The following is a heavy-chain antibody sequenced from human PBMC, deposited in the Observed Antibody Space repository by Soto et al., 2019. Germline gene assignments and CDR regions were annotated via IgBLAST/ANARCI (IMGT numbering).Heavy chain of an antibody. CDR1: GFTFSSYG. CDR3: ARDAPSKPALEWLFRY. J-gene: IGHJ4*02. Sequence: GGSLRLSCAASGFTFSSYGMHWVRQAPGKGLEWVAVIWYDGSNKYYADSVKGRFTISRDNSKNTLYLQMNSLRAEDTAVYYCARDAPSKPALEWLFRYWGQGTLVTVSS. CDR2: IWYDGSNK. V-gene: IGHV3-33*01. D-gene: IGHD3-3*01.